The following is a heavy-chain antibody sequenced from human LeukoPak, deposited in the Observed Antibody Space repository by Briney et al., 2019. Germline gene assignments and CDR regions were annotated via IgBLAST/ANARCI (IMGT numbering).Heavy chain of an antibody. CDR3: ASNPGEYDFWSNYKRGYYFDY. CDR2: INHSGGT. J-gene: IGHJ4*02. V-gene: IGHV4-34*01. CDR1: GGSFSNYY. D-gene: IGHD3-3*01. Sequence: SETLSLTCAVYGGSFSNYYWSWIRQPPGKGLEWIGEINHSGGTNSNPSLKSRVTISVDTSKNQFSLKLSSVTAAGTAVYYCASNPGEYDFWSNYKRGYYFDYWGQGTLVTVSS.